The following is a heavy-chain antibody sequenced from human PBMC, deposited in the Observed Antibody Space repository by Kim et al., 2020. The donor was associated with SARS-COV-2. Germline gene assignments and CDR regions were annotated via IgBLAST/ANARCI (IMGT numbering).Heavy chain of an antibody. CDR2: ISGDGGGT. CDR1: GFTFSNYA. D-gene: IGHD2-2*01. V-gene: IGHV3-23*01. CDR3: AIPDSTSLYCLDY. J-gene: IGHJ4*02. Sequence: GGSLRLSCAASGFTFSNYAMNWVRQAPGKGLEWVSRISGDGGGTNYADSVKGRFTISRDNSKDTLYLQMNSLRVEDTAVYYCAIPDSTSLYCLDYWGQGSLVTVSS.